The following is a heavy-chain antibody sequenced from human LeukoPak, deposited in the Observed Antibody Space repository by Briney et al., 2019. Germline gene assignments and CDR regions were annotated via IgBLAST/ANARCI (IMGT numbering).Heavy chain of an antibody. V-gene: IGHV3-7*01. D-gene: IGHD1-7*01. CDR1: GFTFSNYW. Sequence: GGSLRLSYAASGFTFSNYWMSWVRQAPGKGLEWVANIKQDGSEKYYVNSVKGRFTISRDNAKNSLYLQMNSLRAEDTGIYYCAREDDWNYEDYWGQGTLVTVSS. J-gene: IGHJ4*02. CDR2: IKQDGSEK. CDR3: AREDDWNYEDY.